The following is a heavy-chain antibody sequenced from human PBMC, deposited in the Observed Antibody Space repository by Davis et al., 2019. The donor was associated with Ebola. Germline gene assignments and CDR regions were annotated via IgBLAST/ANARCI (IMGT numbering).Heavy chain of an antibody. CDR3: ARERRAHNWFDP. V-gene: IGHV1-3*01. J-gene: IGHJ5*02. CDR1: GYTFTSYA. CDR2: INAGNGNT. Sequence: ASVKVSCKASGYTFTSYAMHWVRQAPGQRLEWMGWINAGNGNTKYSQKFQGRVTITRDTSASTAYMELSSLRSEDTAVYYCARERRAHNWFDPWGQGTLVTVSS.